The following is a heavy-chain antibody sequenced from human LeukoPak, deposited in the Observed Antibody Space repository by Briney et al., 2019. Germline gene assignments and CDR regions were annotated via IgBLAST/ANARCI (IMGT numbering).Heavy chain of an antibody. J-gene: IGHJ4*02. CDR3: ARCLIVPVFDY. CDR1: GYTFTRNY. V-gene: IGHV1-46*01. D-gene: IGHD3-22*01. Sequence: ASVKVSCKASGYTFTRNYMHWVRQAPGQGLEWMGIINPSGSSITSAQKFQGRVTMTRDTSTSTVYMELSRLRSDDTAVYYCARCLIVPVFDYWGQGTLVTVSS. CDR2: INPSGSSI.